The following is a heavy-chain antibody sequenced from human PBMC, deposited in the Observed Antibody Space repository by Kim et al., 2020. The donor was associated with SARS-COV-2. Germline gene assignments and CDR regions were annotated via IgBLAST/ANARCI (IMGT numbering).Heavy chain of an antibody. CDR2: ISDGWSRT. CDR1: GFTFSSYY. V-gene: IGHV3-74*01. J-gene: IGHJ4*02. Sequence: GGSLRLSCAASGFTFSSYYMNWVRQAAGKGLVWVSRISDGWSRTNYADSVKGRFTVSRDNSKNMLYLEMTSLRAEDTGLYYCVKRGYTSTSSFDYWGQGTLVTVSS. D-gene: IGHD6-13*01. CDR3: VKRGYTSTSSFDY.